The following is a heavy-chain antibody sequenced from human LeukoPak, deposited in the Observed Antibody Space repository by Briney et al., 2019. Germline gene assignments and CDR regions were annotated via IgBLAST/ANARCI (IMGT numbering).Heavy chain of an antibody. D-gene: IGHD6-13*01. Sequence: ASVKVSCKASGYTFAGYYMHWVRQAPGQGLEWMGWINPNSGGTNYAQKFQGRVTMTRDTSISTAYMELSRLRSDDTAVYYCARDHNLELVFDFWGQGTLVTVSS. CDR1: GYTFAGYY. CDR3: ARDHNLELVFDF. J-gene: IGHJ4*02. V-gene: IGHV1-2*02. CDR2: INPNSGGT.